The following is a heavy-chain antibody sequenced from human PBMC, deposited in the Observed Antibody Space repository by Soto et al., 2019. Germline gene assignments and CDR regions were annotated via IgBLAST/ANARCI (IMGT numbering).Heavy chain of an antibody. V-gene: IGHV3-30*18. CDR1: GFTFSSYG. D-gene: IGHD1-20*01. Sequence: QVQLVESGGGVVQPGRSLRLSCAASGFTFSSYGMHWVRQAPGKGLEWVAVVSYEGSTKFYADSVEGRFTISRDNFQSKLYLQMNSLRADDTAVYYCAKEMTPITATTLDYWGQGALVTVSS. J-gene: IGHJ4*02. CDR2: VSYEGSTK. CDR3: AKEMTPITATTLDY.